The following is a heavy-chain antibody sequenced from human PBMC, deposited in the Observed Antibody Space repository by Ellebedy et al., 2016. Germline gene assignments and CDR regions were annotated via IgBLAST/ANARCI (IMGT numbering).Heavy chain of an antibody. D-gene: IGHD1-1*01. V-gene: IGHV4-59*08. J-gene: IGHJ4*02. CDR2: FYHSGNT. CDR1: GGSISSYY. CDR3: ATYTMGRPDY. Sequence: GSLRLSCSVSGGSISSYYWTWIRQPPGKGLEWIAYFYHSGNTNYSPSLKSRVTISVDTSKNQFSLKLSPVTAADTAVYYCATYTMGRPDYWGQGTLVTVSS.